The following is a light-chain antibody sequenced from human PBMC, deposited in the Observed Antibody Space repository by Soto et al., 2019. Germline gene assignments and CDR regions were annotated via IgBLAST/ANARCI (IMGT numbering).Light chain of an antibody. CDR2: AAS. V-gene: IGKV1-39*01. Sequence: DVQLTQSPSSLSASVGDRVTITCRASRTLITSLNWYQQKPGKAPQLLIYAASTLQTGVPSRFGGATSGKEFNPTINDLQPEDFAAYFCQYSHSALVYIFGQWTKLEIE. J-gene: IGKJ2*01. CDR1: RTLITS. CDR3: QYSHSALVYI.